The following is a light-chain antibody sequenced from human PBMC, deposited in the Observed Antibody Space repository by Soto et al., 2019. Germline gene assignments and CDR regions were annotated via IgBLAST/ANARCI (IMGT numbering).Light chain of an antibody. J-gene: IGKJ2*01. CDR1: QRITSS. V-gene: IGKV1-5*03. Sequence: DIQMTQSPSTLSASVGDRVTITCRASQRITSSLAWYQQNPVKAPKLRIYKASSLQSGVPSRFSGSGSGTELTVTISSLQPDDFATYFCQQYDTYHRTFGQGTKVESK. CDR2: KAS. CDR3: QQYDTYHRT.